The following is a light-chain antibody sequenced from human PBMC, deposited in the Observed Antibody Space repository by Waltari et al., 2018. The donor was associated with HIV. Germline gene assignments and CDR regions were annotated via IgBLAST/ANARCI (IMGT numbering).Light chain of an antibody. Sequence: QAVVTQEPSLTVSPGGTVTLTCDSSTGAVTSGHSPYWFQQRPGQAPRTLIHDTSNKHSWTPARFSGSLLGGKAALTLSGAQPEDEAEYYCLLSYGGPRVFGGGTKLTVL. CDR2: DTS. V-gene: IGLV7-46*01. J-gene: IGLJ2*01. CDR3: LLSYGGPRV. CDR1: TGAVTSGHS.